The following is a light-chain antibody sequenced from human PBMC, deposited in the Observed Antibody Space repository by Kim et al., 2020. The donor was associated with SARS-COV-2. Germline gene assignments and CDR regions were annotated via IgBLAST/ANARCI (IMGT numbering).Light chain of an antibody. CDR2: QDS. CDR3: QAWDSSTKV. J-gene: IGLJ1*01. CDR1: KLGDKY. V-gene: IGLV3-1*01. Sequence: SYELTHPPSVSVSPGQTASITCSGDKLGDKYACWYQQKPGQSPVLVIYQDSKRPSGIPERFSGSNSGNTATLTISGTQAMDEADYYCQAWDSSTKVFGTGTKVTVL.